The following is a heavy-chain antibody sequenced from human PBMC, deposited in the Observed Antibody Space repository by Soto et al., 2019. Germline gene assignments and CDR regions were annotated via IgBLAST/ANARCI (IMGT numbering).Heavy chain of an antibody. CDR2: IYYSGST. CDR1: GGSISSYY. V-gene: IGHV4-59*01. J-gene: IGHJ6*02. D-gene: IGHD3-10*01. Sequence: SETLSLTCTVSGGSISSYYWSWIRQPPGKGLEWIGYIYYSGSTNYNPSLKSRVTISVDTSKNQFSLKLSSVTAADTAVYYCARDKMVRGAKSSGMDVWGQGTTVTV. CDR3: ARDKMVRGAKSSGMDV.